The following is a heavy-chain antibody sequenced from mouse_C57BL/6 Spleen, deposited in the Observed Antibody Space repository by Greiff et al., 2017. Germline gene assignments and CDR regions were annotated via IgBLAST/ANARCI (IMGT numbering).Heavy chain of an antibody. CDR1: GYTFTSYW. D-gene: IGHD2-1*01. Sequence: VQLQQPGAELVKPGASVKMSCKASGYTFTSYWITWVKQRPGQGLEWIGDIYPGSGSTNYNEKFKSKATLTVDTSSSTAYMQLSSLTSEDSAVYYCARERAYGNYFDYWGQGTTLTVSS. V-gene: IGHV1-55*01. CDR3: ARERAYGNYFDY. CDR2: IYPGSGST. J-gene: IGHJ2*01.